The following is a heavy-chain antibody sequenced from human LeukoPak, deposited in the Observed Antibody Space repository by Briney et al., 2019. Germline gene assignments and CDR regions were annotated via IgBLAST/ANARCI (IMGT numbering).Heavy chain of an antibody. V-gene: IGHV3-30-3*02. D-gene: IGHD3-9*01. CDR3: AKTRPLNYDILTVGDAFDI. J-gene: IGHJ3*02. CDR2: ISYDGNKK. CDR1: GFTFRTYA. Sequence: PGRSLRVSCAASGFTFRTYAMNWVRQAPGKGLEWVAIISYDGNKKDYADSVKGRFTISRDNSKNTLYLQMNSLRAEDTAVYYCAKTRPLNYDILTVGDAFDIWGQGTMVTVSS.